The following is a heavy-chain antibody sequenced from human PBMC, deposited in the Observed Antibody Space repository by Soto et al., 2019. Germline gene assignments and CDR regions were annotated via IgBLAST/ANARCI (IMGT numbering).Heavy chain of an antibody. J-gene: IGHJ4*02. Sequence: GGSLRLSCEASAFTFSSYAMTWVRQAPGKGLEWVSGISLSGGSTYYADSVKGRFTISRDNSKETLYLQMNSLRDEDTAVYYCARDPGWQQLIYGPGYFDYWGQGSLVTVSS. CDR3: ARDPGWQQLIYGPGYFDY. CDR1: AFTFSSYA. CDR2: ISLSGGST. V-gene: IGHV3-23*01. D-gene: IGHD6-13*01.